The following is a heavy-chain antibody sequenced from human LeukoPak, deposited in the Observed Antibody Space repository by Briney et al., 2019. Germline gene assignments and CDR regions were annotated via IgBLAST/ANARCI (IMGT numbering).Heavy chain of an antibody. D-gene: IGHD4-17*01. CDR2: VGGSGDVT. V-gene: IGHV3-23*01. J-gene: IGHJ3*01. Sequence: GGSLRLSRVGSGFTFSSYALTWVRQAPGKGLEWVSSVGGSGDVTSYADSVKGRFSMSRDNSKNTLYLQMDSLRAEDTAMYYCGRDPDGNYVGAFDFWGQGTLVTVSS. CDR3: GRDPDGNYVGAFDF. CDR1: GFTFSSYA.